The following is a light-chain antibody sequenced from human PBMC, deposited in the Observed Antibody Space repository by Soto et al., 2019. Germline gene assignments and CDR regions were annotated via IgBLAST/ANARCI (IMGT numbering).Light chain of an antibody. CDR2: DAS. V-gene: IGKV3-11*01. Sequence: IVLTQSPATLSLSPGESATLSCRASQTVNYLAWYQQKPGQAPRLLIYDASIRATGIPARFSGSGSGTDFTLAISSLDPEDFAVYYCQQRGTWPPFTFGGGTKVEIK. CDR1: QTVNY. J-gene: IGKJ4*01. CDR3: QQRGTWPPFT.